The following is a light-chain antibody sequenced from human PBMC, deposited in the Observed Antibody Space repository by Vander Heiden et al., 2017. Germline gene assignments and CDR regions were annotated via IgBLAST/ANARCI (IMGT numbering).Light chain of an antibody. V-gene: IGKV1-39*01. CDR3: QQTYTTPLT. J-gene: IGKJ2*01. Sequence: DIQMTQSPSSLSASVRDRVTITCRASQSISNYLNWYQQKPGKAPKLLIYGASSLQSGVPSRFSATGSGTDFTLTISILQPEDFATYYCQQTYTTPLTFGPGTKLEIK. CDR2: GAS. CDR1: QSISNY.